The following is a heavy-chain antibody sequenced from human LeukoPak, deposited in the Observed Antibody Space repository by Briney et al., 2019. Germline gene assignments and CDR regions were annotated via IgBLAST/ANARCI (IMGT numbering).Heavy chain of an antibody. CDR2: ISYDGSNK. CDR1: GFTFSSYA. J-gene: IGHJ4*02. D-gene: IGHD6-13*01. CDR3: AGSAAYSSSWDYFDY. V-gene: IGHV3-30-3*01. Sequence: GGSLRLSCAASGFTFSSYAMHWVRQAPGKGLEWVAVISYDGSNKYYADSVKGRFTISRDNSKNTLYLQMNSLRAEDTAVYCCAGSAAYSSSWDYFDYWGQGTLVTVSS.